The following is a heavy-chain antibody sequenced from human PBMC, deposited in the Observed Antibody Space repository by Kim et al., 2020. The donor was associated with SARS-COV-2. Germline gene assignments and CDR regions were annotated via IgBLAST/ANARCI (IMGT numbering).Heavy chain of an antibody. CDR2: DGSNK. J-gene: IGHJ4*02. CDR3: ANFES. V-gene: IGHV3-33*06. Sequence: DGSNKYDADYVKGRFTISRDNSKTVLCLQMNSLRAEDTAVYYCANFESWGQGTLVTVSS.